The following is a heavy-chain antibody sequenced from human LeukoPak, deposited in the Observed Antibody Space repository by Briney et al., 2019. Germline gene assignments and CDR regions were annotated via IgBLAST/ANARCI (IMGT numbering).Heavy chain of an antibody. V-gene: IGHV3-30*02. CDR2: IRKDGSDK. Sequence: PGGSLRLSCGASGFTFSRYGMHWVRQAPGKGLEWETYIRKDGSDKYYADSVKGRFTISRDSSKNMVYLQMTSLRAEDTALYYCAKDSNWAFDYWGQGTLVSVSS. J-gene: IGHJ4*02. D-gene: IGHD7-27*01. CDR1: GFTFSRYG. CDR3: AKDSNWAFDY.